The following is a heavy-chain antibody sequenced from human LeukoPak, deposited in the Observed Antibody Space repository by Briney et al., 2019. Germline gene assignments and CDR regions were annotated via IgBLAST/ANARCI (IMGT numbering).Heavy chain of an antibody. CDR1: GGTFSSYA. V-gene: IGHV1-69*13. D-gene: IGHD1-1*01. CDR3: ARGLGTRWFFDY. Sequence: ASVKVSCKASGGTFSSYALSWVRQAPGQGLEWMGRIIPVFGTTTYAQKFQGRVTITADESTTTAYMELRRLTSEDTAMYDCARGLGTRWFFDYWGQGTLVTVSS. CDR2: IIPVFGTT. J-gene: IGHJ4*02.